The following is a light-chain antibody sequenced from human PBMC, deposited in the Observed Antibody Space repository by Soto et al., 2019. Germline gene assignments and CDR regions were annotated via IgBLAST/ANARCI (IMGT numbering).Light chain of an antibody. CDR1: SSDVGTSKL. Sequence: QSVLTQPASVSGSLGQSITIPCTGTSSDVGTSKLISWYQQHPRQAPKLIIHEGDKRPSGVSSRFSGSLSGNTASLTISGLQGEDEAEYYCCAYTVHGTVKFGGGTKLTVL. CDR3: CAYTVHGTVK. CDR2: EGD. J-gene: IGLJ2*01. V-gene: IGLV2-23*01.